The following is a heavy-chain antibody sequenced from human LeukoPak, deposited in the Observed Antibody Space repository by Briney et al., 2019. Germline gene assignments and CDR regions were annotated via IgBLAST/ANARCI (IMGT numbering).Heavy chain of an antibody. CDR3: ARHGVERRLDC. CDR1: GDSISSHY. Sequence: SETLSLTCTVSGDSISSHYWSWIRQPPGKGLEWIGYICYCGSTNYNPSLKSRVTISVDTSKNQFSLKLSSVTAADTAVYYCARHGVERRLDCWGQGTLVTVPS. V-gene: IGHV4-59*08. D-gene: IGHD1-1*01. CDR2: ICYCGST. J-gene: IGHJ4*02.